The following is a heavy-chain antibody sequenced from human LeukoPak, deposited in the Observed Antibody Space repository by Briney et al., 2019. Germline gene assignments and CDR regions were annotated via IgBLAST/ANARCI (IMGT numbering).Heavy chain of an antibody. Sequence: GGSLRLSCGASGFTFSSYSMDWVRQAPGKGLEWVGRTRNKANSYTTEYAASVKGRFTISRDDSKNSLYLQMNSLKTEDTAVYYCASGGSYYAAFDIWGQGTMVTVSS. CDR1: GFTFSSYS. J-gene: IGHJ3*02. CDR3: ASGGSYYAAFDI. CDR2: TRNKANSYTT. V-gene: IGHV3-72*01. D-gene: IGHD1-26*01.